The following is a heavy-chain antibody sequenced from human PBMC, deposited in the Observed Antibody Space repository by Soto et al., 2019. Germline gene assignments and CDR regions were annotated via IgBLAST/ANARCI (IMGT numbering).Heavy chain of an antibody. V-gene: IGHV3-23*01. D-gene: IGHD2-21*01. J-gene: IGHJ4*02. CDR3: AKSLSALFSLGDFKY. CDR1: GFTFSSYA. Sequence: LRLSCAASGFTFSSYALNWVRQAPGKGLEWVAEISGSGTSTYYAPSVKGRFIISSDSSKNTLYLRMYSLRAEDTAMYYCAKSLSALFSLGDFKYWGQGALVTVSS. CDR2: ISGSGTST.